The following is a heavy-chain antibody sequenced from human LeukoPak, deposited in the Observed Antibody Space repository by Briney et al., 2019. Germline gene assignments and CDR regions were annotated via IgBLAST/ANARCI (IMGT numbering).Heavy chain of an antibody. D-gene: IGHD1-1*01. J-gene: IGHJ4*02. V-gene: IGHV1-18*01. CDR1: GYTFTSYG. CDR3: ARDIWNDAGHYFDY. Sequence: ASVKVSCKASGYTFTSYGISWVRQAPGQGLEWMGWISANNGNTNYVQKLQGRVTMTTDTSTSTAYMELRSLRSDDTAVYYCARDIWNDAGHYFDYWGQGTLVTVSS. CDR2: ISANNGNT.